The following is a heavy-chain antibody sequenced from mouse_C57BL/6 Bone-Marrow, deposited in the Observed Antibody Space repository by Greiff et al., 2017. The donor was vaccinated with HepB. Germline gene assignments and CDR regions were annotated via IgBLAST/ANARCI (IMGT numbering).Heavy chain of an antibody. CDR2: ISNGGGST. J-gene: IGHJ4*01. CDR1: GFTFSDYY. D-gene: IGHD1-1*02. CDR3: ARAYSGTMDY. V-gene: IGHV5-12*01. Sequence: VQLKESGGGLVQPGGSLKLSCAASGFTFSDYYMYWVRQTPEKRLEWVAYISNGGGSTYYPDTVKGRFTISRDNAKNTLYLQMSRLKSEDTAMYYCARAYSGTMDYWGQGTSVTVSS.